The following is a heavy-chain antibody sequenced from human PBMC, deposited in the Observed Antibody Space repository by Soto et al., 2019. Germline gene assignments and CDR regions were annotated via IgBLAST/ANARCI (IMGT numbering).Heavy chain of an antibody. Sequence: ASVKVSCKASGGTFSSYAISWVRQAPGQGLEWMGGIIPIFGTANYAQKFQGRVTITADESTSTAYMELSSLRSEDTAVYYCARGGTGTLPLDYWGQGTLVTVSS. V-gene: IGHV1-69*13. CDR2: IIPIFGTA. D-gene: IGHD1-7*01. CDR3: ARGGTGTLPLDY. CDR1: GGTFSSYA. J-gene: IGHJ4*02.